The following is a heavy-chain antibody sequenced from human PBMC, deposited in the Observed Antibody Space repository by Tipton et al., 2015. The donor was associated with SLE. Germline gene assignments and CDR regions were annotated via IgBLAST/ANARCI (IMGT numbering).Heavy chain of an antibody. CDR2: MSYTGTN. CDR3: AALYLGDPVSD. V-gene: IGHV4-59*12. J-gene: IGHJ4*02. CDR1: GGSISSYH. Sequence: TLSLTCTVSGGSISSYHWSWIRQPPGKGLEWIGYMSYTGTNNYNPSLRSRVTISGDTSTNQFSLSLSSVTAADTAVYYCAALYLGDPVSDWGRGILVTVSS. D-gene: IGHD3-10*01.